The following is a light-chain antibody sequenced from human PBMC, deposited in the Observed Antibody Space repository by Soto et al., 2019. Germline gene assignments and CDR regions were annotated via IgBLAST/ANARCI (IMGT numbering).Light chain of an antibody. CDR1: QSVSSSY. CDR2: GAS. V-gene: IGKV3-20*01. J-gene: IGKJ2*01. Sequence: EIVLMQSPGTLSFSPGERATLSYRASQSVSSSYLAWYQQKPGQAPRLLIYGASSRATGIPDRLSGSGSGTDFTLTVSRLEPEDFAVYYCQQYGISPYTFGQGTKLEIK. CDR3: QQYGISPYT.